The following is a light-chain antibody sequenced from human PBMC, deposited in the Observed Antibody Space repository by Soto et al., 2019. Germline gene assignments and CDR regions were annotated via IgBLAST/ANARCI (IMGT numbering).Light chain of an antibody. J-gene: IGKJ1*01. CDR1: QIIRSW. V-gene: IGKV1-5*03. CDR2: QAS. CDR3: QQYNDWPWT. Sequence: DIQMTQSPSTLSASVGDRVTITCRTSQIIRSWLAWYQQKPGKAPKLLIYQASTLESGVPSRFSGSGSGTEFTLTISSLQPDDFATYYCQQYNDWPWTFGQGTRVEVK.